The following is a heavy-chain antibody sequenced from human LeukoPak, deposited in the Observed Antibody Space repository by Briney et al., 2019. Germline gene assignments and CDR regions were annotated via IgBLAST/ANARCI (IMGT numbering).Heavy chain of an antibody. CDR2: ISSSGSTI. V-gene: IGHV3-48*03. Sequence: GGSLRLSCAASGFTFSSYEMNWVRQAPGKGLEWVPYISSSGSTIYYADSVKGRFTISRDNAKNSLYLQMNSLRAEDTAVYYCAELGITMIGGIWGKGTTVTISS. J-gene: IGHJ6*04. D-gene: IGHD3-10*02. CDR1: GFTFSSYE. CDR3: AELGITMIGGI.